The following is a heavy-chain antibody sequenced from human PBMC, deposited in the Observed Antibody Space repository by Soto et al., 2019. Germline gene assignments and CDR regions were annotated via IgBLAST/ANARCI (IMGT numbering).Heavy chain of an antibody. CDR3: ARGSGRNWFDP. D-gene: IGHD6-19*01. J-gene: IGHJ5*02. V-gene: IGHV4-59*01. Sequence: QVQLQESGPGLVKPSETLSLTCTVSGGSISSYYWSWIRQPPGKGLVWIGYIYYSGSTNYNPSLKSRVTISVDTSKNQFSLKLSSVTAADTAVYYCARGSGRNWFDPWGQGTLVTVSS. CDR1: GGSISSYY. CDR2: IYYSGST.